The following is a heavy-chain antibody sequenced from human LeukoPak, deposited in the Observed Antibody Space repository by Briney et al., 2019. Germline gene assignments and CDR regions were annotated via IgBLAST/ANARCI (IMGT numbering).Heavy chain of an antibody. CDR2: IKHDGYEK. V-gene: IGHV3-7*01. Sequence: PGGSLRLSRTASGFTFSSYWMTGVRQAPGKGLEGVANIKHDGYEKYYADSVVGRLTISRDNAKNSLFLQMNNVRAEDMAVYYCVKGGWVHILDFWGQGTLVTVSS. D-gene: IGHD1-1*01. CDR3: VKGGWVHILDF. CDR1: GFTFSSYW. J-gene: IGHJ4*02.